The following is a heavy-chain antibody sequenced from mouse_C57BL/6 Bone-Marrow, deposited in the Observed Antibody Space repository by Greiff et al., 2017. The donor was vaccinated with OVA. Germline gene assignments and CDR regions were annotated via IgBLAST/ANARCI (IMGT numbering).Heavy chain of an antibody. D-gene: IGHD2-1*01. CDR2: IDPENGDT. Sequence: EVQLQQSGAELVRPGASVKLSCTASGFNIKDDYMHWVKQRPEQGLEWIGWIDPENGDTEYASKVQGKTTITADTASNTASLQLSSLTSEDTAVYYCTSYGNFDYWGQGTTLTVSS. J-gene: IGHJ2*01. CDR1: GFNIKDDY. CDR3: TSYGNFDY. V-gene: IGHV14-4*01.